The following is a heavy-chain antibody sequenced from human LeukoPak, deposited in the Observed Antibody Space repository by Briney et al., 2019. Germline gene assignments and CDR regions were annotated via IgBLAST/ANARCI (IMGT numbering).Heavy chain of an antibody. CDR3: ARDGGVVTPEYWFGP. J-gene: IGHJ5*02. CDR2: ISAYNGNT. CDR1: GYTFASYG. D-gene: IGHD2-21*02. V-gene: IGHV1-18*01. Sequence: ASVKVSCKASGYTFASYGISWVRQSPGQGLEWMGWISAYNGNTNYAQKLQGRVTMTTDTSTSTAYMELRSLRSDDTAVYYCARDGGVVTPEYWFGPWGQGTLVTVSS.